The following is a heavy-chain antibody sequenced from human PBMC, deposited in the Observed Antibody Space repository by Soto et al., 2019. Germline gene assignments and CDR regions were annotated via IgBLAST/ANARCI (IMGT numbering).Heavy chain of an antibody. D-gene: IGHD6-13*01. CDR2: IYYSGST. CDR3: ARGAYFPGIAAAGTDYFDY. V-gene: IGHV4-59*01. Sequence: PSETLSLTCTVSGGSISSYYWSWIRQPPGKGLEWIGYIYYSGSTNYNPSLKSRVTISVDTSKNQFSLKLSSATAADTAVYYCARGAYFPGIAAAGTDYFDYWGQGTLVTVSS. J-gene: IGHJ4*02. CDR1: GGSISSYY.